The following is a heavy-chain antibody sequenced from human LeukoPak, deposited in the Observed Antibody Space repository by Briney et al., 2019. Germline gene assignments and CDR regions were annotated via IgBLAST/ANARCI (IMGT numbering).Heavy chain of an antibody. D-gene: IGHD6-13*01. J-gene: IGHJ4*02. V-gene: IGHV4-59*01. CDR3: ARARYSSSWACDY. CDR1: GGSLSSYY. Sequence: PSETLSLTCTVSGGSLSSYYWSWLRQPPGKGLEWIGYIYYSGSTNYNPSLKSRVTISVDTSKNQFSLKLSSVTAADTAVYYCARARYSSSWACDYWGQGTLVTVSS. CDR2: IYYSGST.